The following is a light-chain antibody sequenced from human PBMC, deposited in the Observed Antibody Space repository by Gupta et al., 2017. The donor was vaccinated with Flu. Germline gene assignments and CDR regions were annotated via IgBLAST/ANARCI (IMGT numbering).Light chain of an antibody. V-gene: IGKV1-39*01. Sequence: DIQMTQSPSSLSASVGDRVTITCRASHNINTYLNWYQQKPGRAPKLLIYATSSLQTGVPSRFSGGGSETSFTLTISSLQPEDFATYYCQQSYNTPRTFGQGTKVEIK. CDR2: ATS. CDR3: QQSYNTPRT. CDR1: HNINTY. J-gene: IGKJ1*01.